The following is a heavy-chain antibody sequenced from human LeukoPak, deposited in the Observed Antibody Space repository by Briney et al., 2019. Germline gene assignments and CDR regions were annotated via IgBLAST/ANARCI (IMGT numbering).Heavy chain of an antibody. CDR2: ISAYNGNT. J-gene: IGHJ5*02. D-gene: IGHD2-15*01. CDR3: ASVVVAATTIWFDP. V-gene: IGHV1-18*01. CDR1: GYTFTSYG. Sequence: GASVKVPCKASGYTFTSYGISWVRQAPGQGLEWMGWISAYNGNTNYAQKLQGRVTMTTDTSTSTAYMELRSLRSDDTAVYYCASVVVAATTIWFDPWGQGTLVTVSS.